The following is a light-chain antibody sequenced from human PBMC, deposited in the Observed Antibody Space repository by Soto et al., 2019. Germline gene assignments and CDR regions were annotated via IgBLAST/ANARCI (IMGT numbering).Light chain of an antibody. Sequence: QSVLTQPPSVSGAPGQRVTISCTGSSPNTGAGYDVHWYQQLPGTAPKLLIYGNSNRPSGVPDRFSGSKSGTSASLAITGLQAEDEADYYCQSYDSSLSGSRVFGTGTKLTVL. J-gene: IGLJ1*01. CDR2: GNS. CDR1: SPNTGAGYD. V-gene: IGLV1-40*01. CDR3: QSYDSSLSGSRV.